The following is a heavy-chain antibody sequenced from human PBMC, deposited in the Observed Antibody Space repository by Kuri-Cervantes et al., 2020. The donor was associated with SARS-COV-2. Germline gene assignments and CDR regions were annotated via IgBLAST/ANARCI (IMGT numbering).Heavy chain of an antibody. CDR3: AREASKSSITMVREVISGGVDY. V-gene: IGHV4-31*03. Sequence: LRLSCTVSGGPIIRGGYYWSWIRQHPEKGLEWIGYIYYSGGTYYNPSLKSRVSMSVDTSKSQFSLNLSSVTAADTAVYYCAREASKSSITMVREVISGGVDYWGQGTLVTVSS. D-gene: IGHD3-10*01. CDR2: IYYSGGT. J-gene: IGHJ4*02. CDR1: GGPIIRGGYY.